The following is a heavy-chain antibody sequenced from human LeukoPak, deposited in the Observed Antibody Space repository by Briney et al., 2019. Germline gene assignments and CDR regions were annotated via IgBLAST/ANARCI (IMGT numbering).Heavy chain of an antibody. J-gene: IGHJ5*02. CDR3: ASDSDYSGKGTGDWFDP. D-gene: IGHD4-11*01. CDR2: ISNYFGVT. Sequence: ASVKVSCKASGFRFTSFGVSWVRQAPGQGLEWMGWISNYFGVTHYAEKFEDRVTMTIDTSTATAYMELRSLRYDDTAIYYCASDSDYSGKGTGDWFDPWGQGTVVTVSS. CDR1: GFRFTSFG. V-gene: IGHV1-18*04.